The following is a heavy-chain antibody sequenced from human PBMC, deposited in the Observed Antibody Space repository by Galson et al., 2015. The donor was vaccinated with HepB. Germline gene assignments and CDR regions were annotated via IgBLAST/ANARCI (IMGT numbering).Heavy chain of an antibody. D-gene: IGHD3-16*02. CDR2: IYSGGST. CDR1: GFTVSSNY. J-gene: IGHJ4*02. Sequence: SLRLSCAASGFTVSSNYMSWVRQAPGKGLEWVSVIYSGGSTYYADSVKGRFTISRDNSKNTLYLQMNSLRAADTAVYYCARGRFYDYVWGSYRSLGFDYWGQGTLVTVSS. V-gene: IGHV3-66*01. CDR3: ARGRFYDYVWGSYRSLGFDY.